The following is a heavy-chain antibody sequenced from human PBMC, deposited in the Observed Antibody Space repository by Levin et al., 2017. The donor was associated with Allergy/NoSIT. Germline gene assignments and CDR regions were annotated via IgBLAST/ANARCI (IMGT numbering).Heavy chain of an antibody. CDR2: ISSSSSYI. D-gene: IGHD3-3*01. CDR3: ARSGITIFGVVIGPFDY. V-gene: IGHV3-21*01. CDR1: GFTFSSYS. Sequence: SCAASGFTFSSYSMNWVRQAPGKGLEWVSSISSSSSYIYYADSVKGRFTISRDNAKNSLYLQMNSLRAEDTAVYYCARSGITIFGVVIGPFDYWGQGTLVTVSS. J-gene: IGHJ4*02.